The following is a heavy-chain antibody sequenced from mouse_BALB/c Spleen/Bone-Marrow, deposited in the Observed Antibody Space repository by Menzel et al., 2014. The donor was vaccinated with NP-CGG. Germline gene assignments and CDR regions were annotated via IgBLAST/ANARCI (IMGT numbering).Heavy chain of an antibody. CDR2: IDPANGNT. CDR1: GFNIKDTY. Sequence: VQLQQPGAELVKPGASVKLSCTASGFNIKDTYMHWVKQRPEQGLEWIGRIDPANGNTKYDPKFQGKATITADTSSNTAYLQLSSLTSEDTAVYYCASNYYGRYFDVWGAGTTVTVSS. CDR3: ASNYYGRYFDV. V-gene: IGHV14-3*02. D-gene: IGHD1-1*01. J-gene: IGHJ1*01.